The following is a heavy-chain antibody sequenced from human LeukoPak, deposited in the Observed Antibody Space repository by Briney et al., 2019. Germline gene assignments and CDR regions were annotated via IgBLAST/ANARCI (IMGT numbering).Heavy chain of an antibody. CDR3: ARVAKGIAAAGSPQYDY. Sequence: PGGSLRLSCAASGFTFSSYAMHWVRQAPGKGLEWVAVISYDGSNKYYADSVKGRFTISRDNSKNTLYLQMNSLRAEDTAVYYCARVAKGIAAAGSPQYDYWGQGTLVTVSS. D-gene: IGHD6-13*01. CDR1: GFTFSSYA. V-gene: IGHV3-30-3*01. J-gene: IGHJ4*02. CDR2: ISYDGSNK.